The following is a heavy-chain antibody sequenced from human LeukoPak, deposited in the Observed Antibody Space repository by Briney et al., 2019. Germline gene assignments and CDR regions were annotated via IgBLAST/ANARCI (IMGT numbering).Heavy chain of an antibody. Sequence: PSRTLSFTCTVSGGTISSGGYYWSWIRQHPRKGLEWIGYIHYSGSTYCNPSLKSRVTISVDTSKNQFSLKLSSVTAADTAVYYCARDSGGSYYSAFDIWGQGTMVTVSS. J-gene: IGHJ3*02. CDR3: ARDSGGSYYSAFDI. CDR1: GGTISSGGYY. D-gene: IGHD1-26*01. V-gene: IGHV4-31*03. CDR2: IHYSGST.